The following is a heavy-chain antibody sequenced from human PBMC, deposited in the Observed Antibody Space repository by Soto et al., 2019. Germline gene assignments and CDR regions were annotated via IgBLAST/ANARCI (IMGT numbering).Heavy chain of an antibody. V-gene: IGHV3-23*01. CDR1: EFTFSNYA. CDR2: ISYGGGTT. D-gene: IGHD1-1*01. J-gene: IGHJ3*02. Sequence: GGSLRLSCAASEFTFSNYAMSWVRQAPGKGLEWVSAISYGGGTTYYADSVKGRFTISRDNSKNTLYLQMNSLRAEDTAVYYCARANPIWNDARAPDGFDIWGQGTMVTVSS. CDR3: ARANPIWNDARAPDGFDI.